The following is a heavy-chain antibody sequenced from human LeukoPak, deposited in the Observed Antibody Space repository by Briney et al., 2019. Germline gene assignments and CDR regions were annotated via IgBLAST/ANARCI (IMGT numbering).Heavy chain of an antibody. CDR1: GGSFSGYY. V-gene: IGHV4-34*01. Sequence: SETLSLTCAVYGGSFSGYYWSWIRQPPGKGLEWIGEINHNGSTNYNPSLKSRVAISVDTSKNQFSLKLSSVTAADTAVYYCARFHTSSWFFDSWGQGILVTVSS. J-gene: IGHJ4*02. D-gene: IGHD6-13*01. CDR2: INHNGST. CDR3: ARFHTSSWFFDS.